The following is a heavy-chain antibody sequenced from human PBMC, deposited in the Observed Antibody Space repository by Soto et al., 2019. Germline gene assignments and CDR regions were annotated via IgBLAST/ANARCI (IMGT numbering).Heavy chain of an antibody. V-gene: IGHV1-69*13. Sequence: SVKVSCKASGGTFSSYAISWVRQAPGQGLEWMGGIIPIFGTANYAQKFQGRVTITADESTSTAYMELSSLRSEDTAVYYCARDLGYCTNGVCAKIYYYYGMDVWGQGTTVTVSS. J-gene: IGHJ6*02. D-gene: IGHD2-8*01. CDR1: GGTFSSYA. CDR2: IIPIFGTA. CDR3: ARDLGYCTNGVCAKIYYYYGMDV.